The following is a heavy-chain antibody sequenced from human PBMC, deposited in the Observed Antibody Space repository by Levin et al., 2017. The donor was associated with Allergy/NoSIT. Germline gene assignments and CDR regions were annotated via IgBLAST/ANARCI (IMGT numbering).Heavy chain of an antibody. Sequence: SETLSLTCTVSGGSISSYYWSWIRQPPGKGLEWIGYIYYSGSTNYNPSLKSRVTISVDTSKNQFSLKLSSVTAADTAVYYCARAYTIIGVVGEFDPWGQGTLVTVSS. CDR1: GGSISSYY. J-gene: IGHJ5*02. CDR2: IYYSGST. D-gene: IGHD3-3*01. V-gene: IGHV4-59*01. CDR3: ARAYTIIGVVGEFDP.